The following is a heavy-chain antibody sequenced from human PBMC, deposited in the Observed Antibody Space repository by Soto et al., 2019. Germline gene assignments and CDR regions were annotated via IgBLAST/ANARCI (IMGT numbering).Heavy chain of an antibody. CDR1: GDSISSNSAA. CDR2: TYYRSRWYH. V-gene: IGHV6-1*01. J-gene: IGHJ4*02. Sequence: SQTLSLTCAISGDSISSNSAAWNWIRQSPSRGFEWLGRTYYRSRWYHDYAVSVKSRIIINPDTSKNQVSLQLNSVTPDNTAVYYCASYRYDYWGQGTVVTVSS. D-gene: IGHD4-4*01. CDR3: ASYRYDY.